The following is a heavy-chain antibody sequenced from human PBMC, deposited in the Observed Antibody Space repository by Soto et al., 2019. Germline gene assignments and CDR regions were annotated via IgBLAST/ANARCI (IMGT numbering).Heavy chain of an antibody. Sequence: QVQLQQWGAGLLKPSETLSLTCAVYGGSFSGYYWSWICQPPGKGLEWIGEINHSGSTNYNPSLKSRVTISVDTSKNQFSLKLSSVTAADTAVYYCARGHYYYDSSGYYYSCWFDPWGQGTLVTVSS. CDR1: GGSFSGYY. D-gene: IGHD3-22*01. V-gene: IGHV4-34*01. CDR3: ARGHYYYDSSGYYYSCWFDP. CDR2: INHSGST. J-gene: IGHJ5*02.